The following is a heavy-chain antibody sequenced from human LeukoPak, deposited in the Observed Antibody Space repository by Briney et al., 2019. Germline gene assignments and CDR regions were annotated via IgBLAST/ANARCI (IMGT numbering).Heavy chain of an antibody. CDR1: GGSISSSSYD. J-gene: IGHJ5*02. V-gene: IGHV4-39*01. Sequence: XXXXSGGSISSSSYDWGWIRQPPGKGLEWIGSIYYSGSTYYNRSLKSQLTISVDTCKNPFSLKLRCVTAADTAVYXXXXXXXXRXHXXXDPWGQXTXVTVSS. CDR2: IYYSGST. CDR3: XXXXXXRXHXXXDP.